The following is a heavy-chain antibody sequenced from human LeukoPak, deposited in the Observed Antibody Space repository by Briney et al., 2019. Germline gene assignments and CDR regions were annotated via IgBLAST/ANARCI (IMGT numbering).Heavy chain of an antibody. D-gene: IGHD6-19*01. CDR3: ARDLIAVAAFDY. CDR2: IYHSGSI. CDR1: GYSISSGYY. Sequence: SETLSLTCAVSGYSISSGYYWGWIRQPPGKGLEWIGSIYHSGSIYYNPSLKSRVTISVDTSKNQFSLKLSSVTAADTAVYYCARDLIAVAAFDYWGQGTLVTVSS. J-gene: IGHJ4*02. V-gene: IGHV4-38-2*02.